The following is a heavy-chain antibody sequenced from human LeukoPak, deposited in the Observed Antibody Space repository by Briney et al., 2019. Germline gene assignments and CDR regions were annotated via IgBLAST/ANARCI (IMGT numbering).Heavy chain of an antibody. J-gene: IGHJ4*02. CDR3: ARDHFTGSSWWDY. V-gene: IGHV3-21*01. CDR2: ISTSGGLSSI. Sequence: GGSLRLSCAASGFIFSSFSVNWVRQAPGKGLEWVSSISTSGGLSSIYYADSVKGRFTISRDNAKNSLYLQMNSLRAEDTAVYYCARDHFTGSSWWDYWGQGTLVTVSS. CDR1: GFIFSSFS. D-gene: IGHD6-13*01.